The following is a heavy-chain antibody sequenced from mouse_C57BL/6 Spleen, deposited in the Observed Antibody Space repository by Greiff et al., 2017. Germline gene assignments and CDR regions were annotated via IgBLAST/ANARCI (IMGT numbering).Heavy chain of an antibody. J-gene: IGHJ2*01. V-gene: IGHV14-3*01. CDR3: ARSDDYDEGFDY. Sequence: EVQGVESVAELVRPGASVRFSGPASGFTIKNTYRHGGKQRPEQGLEWIGRIDPAKGNTKYAPKFQGKATIPADTSSNTAYLQLSSLTSEDTAIYYCARSDDYDEGFDYWGQGTTLTVSS. CDR1: GFTIKNTY. CDR2: IDPAKGNT. D-gene: IGHD2-4*01.